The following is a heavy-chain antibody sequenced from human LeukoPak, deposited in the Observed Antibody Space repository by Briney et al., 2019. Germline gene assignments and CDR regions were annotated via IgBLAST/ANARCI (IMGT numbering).Heavy chain of an antibody. D-gene: IGHD6-13*01. Sequence: GGSLRLSCAASGFTVSSNYMSWVRQAPGKGLEWVSGINWNGGSTGYADSVKGRFTISRDNAKNSLYLQMNSLRAEDTALYYCASLAAAGNQINYFDYWGQGTLVTVSS. CDR3: ASLAAAGNQINYFDY. J-gene: IGHJ4*02. CDR2: INWNGGST. V-gene: IGHV3-20*04. CDR1: GFTVSSNY.